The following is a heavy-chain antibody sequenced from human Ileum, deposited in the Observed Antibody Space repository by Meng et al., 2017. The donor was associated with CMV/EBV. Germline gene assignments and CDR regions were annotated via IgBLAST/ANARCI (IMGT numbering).Heavy chain of an antibody. J-gene: IGHJ4*02. V-gene: IGHV1-2*02. CDR2: TNPNSGGT. CDR3: AREDTAGFDI. D-gene: IGHD5-18*01. Sequence: ASVPVSCKASGYTFTGYYMHWVRQAPGQGLEWMGWTNPNSGGTNSAQKFQGRVTMTRDTSISTAYMELSRLRSDDTAVYYCAREDTAGFDIWGQGTLVTVSS. CDR1: GYTFTGYY.